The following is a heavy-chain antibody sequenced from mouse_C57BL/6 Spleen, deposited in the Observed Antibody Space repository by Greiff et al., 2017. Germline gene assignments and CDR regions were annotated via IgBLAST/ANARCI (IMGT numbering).Heavy chain of an antibody. CDR1: GFTFSSYA. CDR2: ISDGGSYT. V-gene: IGHV5-4*01. J-gene: IGHJ4*01. D-gene: IGHD4-1*02. Sequence: EVQLVESGGGLVKPGGSLKLSCAASGFTFSSYAMSWVRQTPEKRLEWVATISDGGSYTYYPDNVKGRFTISRDNAKNNLYLQMSHLKSEDTAMYYCARAPTGNYAMDYWGQGTSVTVSS. CDR3: ARAPTGNYAMDY.